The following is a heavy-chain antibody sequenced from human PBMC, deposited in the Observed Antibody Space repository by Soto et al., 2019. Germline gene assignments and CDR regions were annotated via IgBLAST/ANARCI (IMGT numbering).Heavy chain of an antibody. CDR2: INHSGST. V-gene: IGHV4-34*01. Sequence: PSETLSLTCAVYGGSFSGYYWSWIRQPPGKGLEWIGEINHSGSTNYNPSLKSRVTISVDTSKNQFSLKLSSVTAADTAVYYCARREDYYDSSGYRPYYFDYWGQGTLVTVSS. CDR1: GGSFSGYY. CDR3: ARREDYYDSSGYRPYYFDY. D-gene: IGHD3-22*01. J-gene: IGHJ4*02.